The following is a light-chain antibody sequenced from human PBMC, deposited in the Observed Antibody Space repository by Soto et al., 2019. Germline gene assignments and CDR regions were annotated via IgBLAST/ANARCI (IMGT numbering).Light chain of an antibody. V-gene: IGKV3-11*01. J-gene: IGKJ1*01. Sequence: EIVLTQSPVTLSLSPGDRATLSCRASQSVSTYLAWYQQKPGQAPSLLIYDASDRATGIPARFSGSGSGTDFTLTISSLEPEDFAVYYCQQFNNWPPWTFGQGTKVEIK. CDR2: DAS. CDR1: QSVSTY. CDR3: QQFNNWPPWT.